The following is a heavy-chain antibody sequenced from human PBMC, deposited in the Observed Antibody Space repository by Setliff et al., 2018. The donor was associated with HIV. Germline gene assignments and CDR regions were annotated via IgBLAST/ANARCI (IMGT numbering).Heavy chain of an antibody. CDR3: ARIGSGWSVGWFDP. CDR1: GGSFSDYY. V-gene: IGHV4-34*11. J-gene: IGHJ5*02. CDR2: IDASANT. Sequence: PSETLSLTCAVYGGSFSDYYWAWIRQAPGKGLEWIGCIDASANTYYIPSLKSRATISIDTSKNQLSLKPRSVTAADTAVYYCARIGSGWSVGWFDPWGQGTLVTVSS. D-gene: IGHD6-13*01.